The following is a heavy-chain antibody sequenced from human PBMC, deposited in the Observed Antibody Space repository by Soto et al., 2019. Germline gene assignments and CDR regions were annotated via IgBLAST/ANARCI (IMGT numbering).Heavy chain of an antibody. D-gene: IGHD2-8*01. Sequence: GAAVKVSCKASGYTFTSYGISWVRQAPGQGLEWMGWISAYNGNTNYAQKLQGRVTMTTDTSTSTAYMELRSLRSDDTAVYYCARDRGTKHTLGYYYYYGMDVWGQGTTVTVSS. CDR2: ISAYNGNT. J-gene: IGHJ6*02. CDR1: GYTFTSYG. CDR3: ARDRGTKHTLGYYYYYGMDV. V-gene: IGHV1-18*04.